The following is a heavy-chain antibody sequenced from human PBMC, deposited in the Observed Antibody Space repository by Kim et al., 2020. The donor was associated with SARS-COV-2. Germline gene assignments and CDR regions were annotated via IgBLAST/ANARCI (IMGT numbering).Heavy chain of an antibody. Sequence: SETLSLTCTVSGVSISSYYWSWIRQPPGKGLEWIGYIYYSGSTNYNPSLKSRVTISVDTSKNQFSLKLSSVTAADTAVYYCARSPVAEDLNWFDPWGQGTLVTVSS. CDR1: GVSISSYY. D-gene: IGHD6-19*01. CDR3: ARSPVAEDLNWFDP. CDR2: IYYSGST. V-gene: IGHV4-59*08. J-gene: IGHJ5*02.